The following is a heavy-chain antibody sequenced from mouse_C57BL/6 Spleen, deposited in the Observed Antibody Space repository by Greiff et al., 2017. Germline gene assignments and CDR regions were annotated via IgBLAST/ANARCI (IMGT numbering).Heavy chain of an antibody. CDR3: ARSPYYDYDRDYFDY. V-gene: IGHV7-3*01. D-gene: IGHD2-4*01. CDR1: GFTFTDYY. J-gene: IGHJ2*01. CDR2: IRNKANGYTT. Sequence: EVNVVESGGGLVQPGGSLSLSCAASGFTFTDYYMSWVRQPPGKALEWLGFIRNKANGYTTEYSASVKGRFTISRDNSQSILYLQMNALRAEDSATYYCARSPYYDYDRDYFDYWGQGTTLTVSS.